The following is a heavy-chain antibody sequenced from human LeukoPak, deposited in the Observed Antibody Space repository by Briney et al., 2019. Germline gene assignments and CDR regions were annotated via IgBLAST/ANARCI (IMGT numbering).Heavy chain of an antibody. CDR1: RFTFTSYS. CDR2: ISSGGSTI. CDR3: ARDGYGDYLFDY. V-gene: IGHV3-48*02. Sequence: GASLRLSCAASRFTFTSYSLNWVRQAPGKGLGWVSYISSGGSTIYYADSVKGRFTISRDNARNSLYLQMDSLRDEDTAVYYCARDGYGDYLFDYWVQGTLVTVSS. D-gene: IGHD4-17*01. J-gene: IGHJ4*02.